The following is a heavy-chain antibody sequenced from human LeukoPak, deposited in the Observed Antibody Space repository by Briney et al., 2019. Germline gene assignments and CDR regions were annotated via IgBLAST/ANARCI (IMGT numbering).Heavy chain of an antibody. Sequence: GGSLRLSCAASGFTFSSYAMHWVRQAPGKGLEWVGNINQDGSQKYYEDSVKGRFTLSRDIAENSLFLQLNSLRADDTAVYYCARGSTMDYYTFDVWGQGTLVTVSS. CDR1: GFTFSSYA. J-gene: IGHJ3*01. D-gene: IGHD3-10*01. CDR3: ARGSTMDYYTFDV. V-gene: IGHV3-7*01. CDR2: INQDGSQK.